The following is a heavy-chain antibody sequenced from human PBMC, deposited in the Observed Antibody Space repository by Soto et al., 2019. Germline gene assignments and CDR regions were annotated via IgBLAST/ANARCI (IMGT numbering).Heavy chain of an antibody. Sequence: QITFKESGPTLVKPTQHLTLTCTFSGFSLSTSGVGVGWIRPPPGQALERVALIYWDDDKRYSPSLKSRLTITKDTSQNQVVLTITTMDPVDTATYYCAHRSITLIVGRAFDIWGQGTMVTVSS. CDR2: IYWDDDK. CDR3: AHRSITLIVGRAFDI. CDR1: GFSLSTSGVG. J-gene: IGHJ3*02. D-gene: IGHD3-22*01. V-gene: IGHV2-5*02.